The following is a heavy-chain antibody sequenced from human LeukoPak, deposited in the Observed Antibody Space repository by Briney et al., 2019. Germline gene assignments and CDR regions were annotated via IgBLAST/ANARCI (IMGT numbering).Heavy chain of an antibody. CDR3: ARSCGDYVWFSAFDI. CDR1: GGSFSGYY. V-gene: IGHV4-34*01. Sequence: SETLSLTCAVYGGSFSGYYWSWIRQPPGKGLEWIGEINHSGSTNYNPSLKSRVTISVDTSKNQFSLKLSSVTAADTAVYYCARSCGDYVWFSAFDIWGQGTMVTVSS. CDR2: INHSGST. J-gene: IGHJ3*02. D-gene: IGHD3-16*01.